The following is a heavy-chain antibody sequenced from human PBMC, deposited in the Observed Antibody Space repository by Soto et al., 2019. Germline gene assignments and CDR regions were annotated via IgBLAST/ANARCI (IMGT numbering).Heavy chain of an antibody. J-gene: IGHJ5*02. Sequence: QVQLVQSGAEVKKPGSSVKVSCKASGGTFSSYAISWVRQAPGQGLEWMGGIIPIFGTANYAQKFQGRVKITADESTSTAYMELSSLRSEDTAVYYCAGVTLGYCSGGSCYDNWFAPWGQGTLVTVSS. CDR3: AGVTLGYCSGGSCYDNWFAP. D-gene: IGHD2-15*01. CDR1: GGTFSSYA. CDR2: IIPIFGTA. V-gene: IGHV1-69*12.